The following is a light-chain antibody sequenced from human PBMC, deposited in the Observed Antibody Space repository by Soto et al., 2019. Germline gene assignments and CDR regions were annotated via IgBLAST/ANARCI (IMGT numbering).Light chain of an antibody. CDR3: QTWGTGIV. Sequence: QLVLTQSPSASASLGASVKLTCTLSIGHRSFAIAWHQQQPEKGPRYLMKLNSDGSHSKGDGIPDRFSGSSSGAERYLTISSLQSEDEADYYCQTWGTGIVFGGGTKLTVL. J-gene: IGLJ2*01. V-gene: IGLV4-69*01. CDR2: LNSDGSH. CDR1: IGHRSFA.